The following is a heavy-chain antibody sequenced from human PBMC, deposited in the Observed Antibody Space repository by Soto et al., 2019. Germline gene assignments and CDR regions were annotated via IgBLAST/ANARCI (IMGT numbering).Heavy chain of an antibody. V-gene: IGHV1-3*01. CDR1: GYTFTSYS. Sequence: ASVKVSCKASGYTFTSYSIHWVRQAPGQSPEWMGWIDAATGNTKFAQMLQGRVTIFRDMFASTAYMELNSLRAEDTAVYYCAREADYVNWFDPWGQGTLVTVSS. CDR3: AREADYVNWFDP. D-gene: IGHD4-17*01. CDR2: IDAATGNT. J-gene: IGHJ5*02.